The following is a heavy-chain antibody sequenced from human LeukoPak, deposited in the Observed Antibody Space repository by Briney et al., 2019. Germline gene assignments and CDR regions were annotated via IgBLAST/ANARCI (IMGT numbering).Heavy chain of an antibody. J-gene: IGHJ4*02. Sequence: SETLSLTCTVSAGSISSSSYYWGWIRQPPGKGLEWIGSIYYSGSTYYNPSLKSRVTISVDTSKNQFSLKLSSVTAADTAVYYCARLPSYSLSPVSDYWGQGTLVTVSS. CDR2: IYYSGST. CDR3: ARLPSYSLSPVSDY. V-gene: IGHV4-39*01. CDR1: AGSISSSSYY. D-gene: IGHD2-15*01.